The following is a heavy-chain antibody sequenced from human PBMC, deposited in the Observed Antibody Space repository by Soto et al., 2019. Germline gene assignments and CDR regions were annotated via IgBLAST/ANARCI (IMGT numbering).Heavy chain of an antibody. CDR1: GFAFVRFE. D-gene: IGHD3-10*01. Sequence: WGSLRLSCAASGFAFVRFELRLFRQAPGKGLEWISYISSSGSTAYYASSVEGRFTISRDNANNSVYLQMDSLRAEDTALYYCTRAAWFPYLSFYWGQGALVTVSS. V-gene: IGHV3-48*03. J-gene: IGHJ4*02. CDR2: ISSSGSTA. CDR3: TRAAWFPYLSFY.